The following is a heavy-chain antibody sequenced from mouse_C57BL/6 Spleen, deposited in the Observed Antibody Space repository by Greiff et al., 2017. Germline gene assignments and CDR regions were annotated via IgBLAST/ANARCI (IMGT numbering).Heavy chain of an antibody. V-gene: IGHV2-9-1*01. Sequence: VKLMESGPGLVAPSQSLSITCTVSGFSLTSYAISWVRQPPGKGLEWLGVIWTGGGTNYNSALKSRLSISKDNSKSQVFLKMNSLQTDDTARYYCARNYYDYDGDYYAMDYWGQGTSVTVSS. CDR1: GFSLTSYA. CDR2: IWTGGGT. CDR3: ARNYYDYDGDYYAMDY. J-gene: IGHJ4*01. D-gene: IGHD2-4*01.